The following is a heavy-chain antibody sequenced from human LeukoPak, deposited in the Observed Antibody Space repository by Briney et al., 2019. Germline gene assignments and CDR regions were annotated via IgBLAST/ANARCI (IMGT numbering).Heavy chain of an antibody. V-gene: IGHV3-23*01. CDR2: ISGSGRST. D-gene: IGHD3-10*01. Sequence: GGSLRLSCAASGFTYTNYAMNWVRQAPEKGLEWVSVISGSGRSTYYADSVKGRFTISRDNSKNTLYLQMNSLRAEDTAVYYCARGRDYYGSGSFLIDYWGQGTLVTVSS. J-gene: IGHJ4*02. CDR1: GFTYTNYA. CDR3: ARGRDYYGSGSFLIDY.